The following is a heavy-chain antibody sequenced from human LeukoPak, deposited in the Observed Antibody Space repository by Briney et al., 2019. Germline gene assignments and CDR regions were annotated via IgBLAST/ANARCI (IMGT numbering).Heavy chain of an antibody. J-gene: IGHJ4*02. V-gene: IGHV1-8*01. CDR3: ARGVGAVGDY. CDR2: MSPKNNNI. D-gene: IGHD3-3*01. CDR1: GYAFTNSD. Sequence: ASVKVSCKASGYAFTNSDINWVRLATGQGLEWMGWMSPKNNNIGYAQKFQGRVTMTRDTSINTAYMELSSLTSEDTAVYYCARGVGAVGDYWGQGTLVTVSS.